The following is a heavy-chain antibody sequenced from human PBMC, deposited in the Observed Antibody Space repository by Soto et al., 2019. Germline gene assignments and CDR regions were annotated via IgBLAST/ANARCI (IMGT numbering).Heavy chain of an antibody. D-gene: IGHD3-10*01. CDR1: GGSFSGYY. V-gene: IGHV4-34*01. J-gene: IGHJ4*02. Sequence: SETLSLTCAVYGGSFSGYYWSWIRQPPGKGLEWIGEINHSGSTNYNPSLKSRVTISVDTSKNQFSLKLSSVTAADTAVYYCARKHTGSGSPYWAKPYHFDYWGQGTLVTVSS. CDR3: ARKHTGSGSPYWAKPYHFDY. CDR2: INHSGST.